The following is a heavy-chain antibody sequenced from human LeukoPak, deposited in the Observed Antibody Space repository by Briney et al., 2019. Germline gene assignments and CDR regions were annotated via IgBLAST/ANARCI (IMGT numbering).Heavy chain of an antibody. D-gene: IGHD2-15*01. J-gene: IGHJ4*02. CDR3: AKSSDIVVIIAARFDL. CDR2: ISGGAAST. V-gene: IGHV3-23*01. CDR1: GFTFSSYA. Sequence: GGSLRLSCAASGFTFSSYAMSWVPQAPGKGLEWVSAISGGAASTYYADSVKGRFTISRDNSKNTLYLQMDSLRADDTAIYYCAKSSDIVVIIAARFDLWGQGTLVTVSS.